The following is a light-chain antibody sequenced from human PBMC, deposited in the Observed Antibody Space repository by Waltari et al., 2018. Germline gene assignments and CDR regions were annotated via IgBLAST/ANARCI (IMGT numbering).Light chain of an antibody. CDR1: QSVSFLSREKNF. Sequence: DIVLTQSPASLSVSLGERGTTLCTSSQSVSFLSREKNFLAWYQQKSRQTPKLLIYWAGVRESGVPDRFSGSGSGTNFTLTISSLQAEDAAVYYCQQYSTSPFTFGPGTTVEI. V-gene: IGKV4-1*01. J-gene: IGKJ3*01. CDR3: QQYSTSPFT. CDR2: WAG.